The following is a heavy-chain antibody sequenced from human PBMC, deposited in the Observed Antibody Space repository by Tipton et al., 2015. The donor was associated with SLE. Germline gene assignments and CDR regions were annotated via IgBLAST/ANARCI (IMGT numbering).Heavy chain of an antibody. Sequence: GSLRLSCIVSGFTFSNNWMAWVRQAPGKGLEWVAHIREDGSEKFYVDSVRGRFAISRDNAKNSLYLHMNSLRAEDTAVYYCVREYQGRFYVNGAFDVWGQGTVVTVSS. CDR1: GFTFSNNW. CDR3: VREYQGRFYVNGAFDV. D-gene: IGHD1-26*01. CDR2: IREDGSEK. J-gene: IGHJ3*01. V-gene: IGHV3-7*01.